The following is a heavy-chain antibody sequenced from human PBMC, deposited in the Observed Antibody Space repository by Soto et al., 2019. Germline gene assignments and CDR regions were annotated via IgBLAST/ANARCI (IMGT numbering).Heavy chain of an antibody. J-gene: IGHJ4*02. Sequence: TXSLTCAVSGGSISSGGYSWSWIRQPPGKGLEWIGYIYHSGSTYYNPSLKSRVTISVDRSKNQFSLKLSSVTAADTAVYYCAAGGGLPRYYWGQGTLVTVSS. CDR2: IYHSGST. D-gene: IGHD5-12*01. CDR3: AAGGGLPRYY. V-gene: IGHV4-30-2*01. CDR1: GGSISSGGYS.